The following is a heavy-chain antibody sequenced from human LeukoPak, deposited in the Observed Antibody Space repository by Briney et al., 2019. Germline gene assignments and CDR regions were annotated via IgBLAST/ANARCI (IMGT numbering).Heavy chain of an antibody. CDR1: GGSFSGYY. J-gene: IGHJ4*02. CDR2: INHSGST. CDR3: ASYDFWSGYYIFDY. D-gene: IGHD3-3*01. Sequence: KSSETLSLTCAVYGGSFSGYYWSWIRQPPGKGLEWIGEINHSGSTNYNPSLKSRVTISVDTSKNQFSLKLSSVTAADTAVYYCASYDFWSGYYIFDYWGQGTLVTVSS. V-gene: IGHV4-34*01.